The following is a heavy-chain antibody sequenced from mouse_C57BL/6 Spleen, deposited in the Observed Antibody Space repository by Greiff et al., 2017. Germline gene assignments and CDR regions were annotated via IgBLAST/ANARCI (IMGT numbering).Heavy chain of an antibody. V-gene: IGHV1-62-2*01. CDR1: GYTFTEYT. CDR2: FYPGSGST. D-gene: IGHD1-1*01. Sequence: VQLQQSGAELVKPGASVKLSCKASGYTFTEYTIHWVKQRSGQGLEWIGWFYPGSGSTKYNAKFKDKATLTADKSSSTVSIKLTSLTSEDSTVYFCARPALYYYGSSYAMDYWGQGTSVTVSS. J-gene: IGHJ4*01. CDR3: ARPALYYYGSSYAMDY.